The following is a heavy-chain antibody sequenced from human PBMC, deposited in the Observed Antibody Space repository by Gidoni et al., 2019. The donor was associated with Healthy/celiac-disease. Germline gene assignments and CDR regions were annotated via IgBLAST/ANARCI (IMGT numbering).Heavy chain of an antibody. Sequence: VQLLESGGGLFQPGRSLILSCAASGYTFDDSAMPWFRKAQGKGLEWVSGISWNSGSIGYADSVKGRFTISRENAKNSLYLQMNSLRAEDTALYYCAKDLLRVTMVRGVISHYYYGMDVWGQGTTVTVSS. CDR1: GYTFDDSA. CDR3: AKDLLRVTMVRGVISHYYYGMDV. CDR2: ISWNSGSI. D-gene: IGHD3-10*01. V-gene: IGHV3-9*01. J-gene: IGHJ6*02.